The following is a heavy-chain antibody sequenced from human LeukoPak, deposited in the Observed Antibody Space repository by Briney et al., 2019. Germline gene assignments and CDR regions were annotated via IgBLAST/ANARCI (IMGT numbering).Heavy chain of an antibody. CDR1: GFTVSSNY. Sequence: GGSLRLSCAASGFTVSSNYMSWVRQAPGKGLEWVSVIYSGGSTYYADSVEGRFTISRDNSKNTLYLQMNSLRAEDTAVYYCARYYYDSSGYYTPHFDYWGQGTLVTVSS. CDR2: IYSGGST. CDR3: ARYYYDSSGYYTPHFDY. J-gene: IGHJ4*02. D-gene: IGHD3-22*01. V-gene: IGHV3-53*01.